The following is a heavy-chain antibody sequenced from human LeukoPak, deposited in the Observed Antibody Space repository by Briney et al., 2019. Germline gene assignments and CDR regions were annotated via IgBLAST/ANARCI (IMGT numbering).Heavy chain of an antibody. Sequence: PGGSLRLSCAASGFTFSSYSMNWVRQAPGKGLEWVSSISSSSSYIYYADSVKGRFTISRDNAKNSLYLQMNSLRAEDTAVYYCASPLDGYSAQYYFDYWGQGTLVTVSS. CDR1: GFTFSSYS. CDR3: ASPLDGYSAQYYFDY. D-gene: IGHD5-18*01. J-gene: IGHJ4*02. V-gene: IGHV3-21*01. CDR2: ISSSSSYI.